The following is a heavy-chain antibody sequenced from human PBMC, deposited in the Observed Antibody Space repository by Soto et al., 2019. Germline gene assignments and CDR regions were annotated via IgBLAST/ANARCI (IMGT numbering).Heavy chain of an antibody. CDR1: EFTFDIYG. CDR2: ISFDGMIK. J-gene: IGHJ5*02. CDR3: AKDLNMKVVSPPGWFEP. D-gene: IGHD3-22*01. V-gene: IGHV3-30*18. Sequence: WGSLRLSCAASEFTFDIYGIRCVRHSPYKWLEWVAVISFDGMIKYYAESVKGRFTISRDNFKNTVYLQMDSLRAEDTAMYYCAKDLNMKVVSPPGWFEPWGQGTRVTVSS.